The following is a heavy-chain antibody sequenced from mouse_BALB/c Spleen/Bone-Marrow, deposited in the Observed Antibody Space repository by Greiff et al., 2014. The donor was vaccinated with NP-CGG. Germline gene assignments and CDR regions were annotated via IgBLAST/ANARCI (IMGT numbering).Heavy chain of an antibody. V-gene: IGHV1-5*01. CDR3: TRSWDRYYFDY. CDR2: IYPGNSDT. Sequence: EVQLQQSGTVLARPGASVKMSCKASGYTFTSYWMHRVKQRPGQGLEWIGAIYPGNSDTSYNQKFKGKAKLTAVTSTSTAYMELSSLTNEDSAVYYCTRSWDRYYFDYWGQGTTLTVSS. CDR1: GYTFTSYW. D-gene: IGHD3-3*01. J-gene: IGHJ2*01.